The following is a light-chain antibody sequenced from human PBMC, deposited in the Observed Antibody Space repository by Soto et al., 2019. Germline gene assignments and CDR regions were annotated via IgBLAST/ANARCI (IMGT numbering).Light chain of an antibody. Sequence: DIQMTQSPSTLSGSVGDRVTITCRASQTISSWFAWYQQKPGKAPKLLIYKASTLKRGVPSRFSGSGSGTEFTLTISSLQPDDFATYYCQHYNSYSEAFGQGTKVDIK. CDR2: KAS. J-gene: IGKJ1*01. CDR1: QTISSW. V-gene: IGKV1-5*03. CDR3: QHYNSYSEA.